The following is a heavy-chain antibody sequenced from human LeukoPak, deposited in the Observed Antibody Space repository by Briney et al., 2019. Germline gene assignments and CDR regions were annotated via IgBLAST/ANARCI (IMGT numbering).Heavy chain of an antibody. CDR3: ARVLAYCGGDCYLGGGRFDY. CDR2: VDHSGST. Sequence: PSETLSLTCAVSGGSISSTNWWSWVRQPPGKGLEWIGEVDHSGSTKYNPALKSRVTISVDKSKNQFSLRLSSVTAADTAVYYCARVLAYCGGDCYLGGGRFDYWGQGTLVTVSS. CDR1: GGSISSTNW. J-gene: IGHJ4*02. V-gene: IGHV4-4*02. D-gene: IGHD2-21*02.